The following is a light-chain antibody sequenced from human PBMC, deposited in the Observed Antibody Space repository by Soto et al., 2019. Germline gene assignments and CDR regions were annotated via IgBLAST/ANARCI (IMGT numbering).Light chain of an antibody. Sequence: QSALTQPASVSGSPGQSITISCTGTSSDVGGYNYVSWYQQHPDKAPKLMIYDVSNRPSGVSNRFSGSKSGNTASLTISGLQAEDEADYYCSSYTSSSTYVLGTGTKLTVL. CDR1: SSDVGGYNY. CDR2: DVS. J-gene: IGLJ1*01. V-gene: IGLV2-14*03. CDR3: SSYTSSSTYV.